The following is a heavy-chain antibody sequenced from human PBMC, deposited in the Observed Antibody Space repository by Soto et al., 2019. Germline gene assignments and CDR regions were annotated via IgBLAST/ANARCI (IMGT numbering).Heavy chain of an antibody. CDR2: INPSGGST. J-gene: IGHJ4*02. CDR1: GYTFTSYG. V-gene: IGHV1-46*03. D-gene: IGHD5-18*01. Sequence: ASVKVSCKASGYTFTSYGISWVRQAPGQGLEWMGIINPSGGSTSYAQKFQGRVTMTRDTSTSTVYMELSSLRSEDTAVYYCARVDTAMVFSGWGQGTLVTVSS. CDR3: ARVDTAMVFSG.